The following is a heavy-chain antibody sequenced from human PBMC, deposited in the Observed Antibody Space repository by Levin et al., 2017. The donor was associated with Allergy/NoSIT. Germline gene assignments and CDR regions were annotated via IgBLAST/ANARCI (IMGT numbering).Heavy chain of an antibody. CDR2: INHSGST. CDR3: ALVNTAAAEY. Sequence: SQTLSLTCSVYDVSFSAYHWSWIRQPPGKGLEWIGEINHSGSTNFNPSLKRRVTISSDTSKNQFSLKLSSVTAADTAVYYCALVNTAAAEYWGQGTLVTVSS. D-gene: IGHD6-13*01. V-gene: IGHV4-34*01. J-gene: IGHJ4*02. CDR1: DVSFSAYH.